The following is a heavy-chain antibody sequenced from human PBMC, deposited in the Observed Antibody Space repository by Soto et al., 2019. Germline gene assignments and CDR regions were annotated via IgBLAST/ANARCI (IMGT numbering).Heavy chain of an antibody. D-gene: IGHD3-10*01. J-gene: IGHJ6*03. CDR3: ARAEYGSGSYSPYYYYYMDV. V-gene: IGHV3-72*01. CDR1: GFTFSDHY. CDR2: TRNKANSYTT. Sequence: GGSLRLSCAASGFTFSDHYMDWVRQAPGKGLEWVGRTRNKANSYTTEYAASVKGRFTISRDDSKKSLYLQMNSLKTEDTAVYYCARAEYGSGSYSPYYYYYMDVWGKGTTVTVSS.